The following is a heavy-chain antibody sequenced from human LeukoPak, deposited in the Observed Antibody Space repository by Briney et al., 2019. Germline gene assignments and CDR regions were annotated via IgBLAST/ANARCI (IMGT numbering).Heavy chain of an antibody. D-gene: IGHD2-2*02. CDR3: ARRDTSGV. V-gene: IGHV1-2*02. CDR1: GYTFTGYY. J-gene: IGHJ6*04. Sequence: ASVKVSCKASGYTFTGYYIHWVRQAPGQGLEWVGWNNPNSGGKNYEQMLQGRVTMTRDTAISTAYMELSRRRSDDPAVYYYARRDTSGVWGKGTTVTVSS. CDR2: NNPNSGGK.